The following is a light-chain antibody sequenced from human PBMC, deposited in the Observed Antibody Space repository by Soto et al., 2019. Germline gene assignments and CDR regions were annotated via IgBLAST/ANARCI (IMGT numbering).Light chain of an antibody. J-gene: IGLJ2*01. V-gene: IGLV1-51*01. Sequence: QSVLTQPPSVSAAPGQKVTISCSGSSSDIGNNYVSWYQQLPGTAPKLLIYDNNKRPSGIPDRFSGSKSGTSATLGITGLQTGDEADYYCGTWDGSLSAGRVFGGGTKLTVL. CDR2: DNN. CDR1: SSDIGNNY. CDR3: GTWDGSLSAGRV.